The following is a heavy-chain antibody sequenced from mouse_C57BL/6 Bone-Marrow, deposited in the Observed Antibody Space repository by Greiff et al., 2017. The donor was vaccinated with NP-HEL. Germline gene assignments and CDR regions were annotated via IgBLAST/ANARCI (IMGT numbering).Heavy chain of an antibody. Sequence: VKLVESGPGLVAPSQSLSITCTVSGFSLTSYGVDWVRQPPGTGLEWLGVIWGGGSTNYNSALMSRLSISKDNSKSQVFLKMNSLQTDDTAMYYCAKRNYGSPFAYWGQGTLVTVSA. V-gene: IGHV2-9*01. J-gene: IGHJ3*01. CDR2: IWGGGST. CDR3: AKRNYGSPFAY. CDR1: GFSLTSYG. D-gene: IGHD1-1*01.